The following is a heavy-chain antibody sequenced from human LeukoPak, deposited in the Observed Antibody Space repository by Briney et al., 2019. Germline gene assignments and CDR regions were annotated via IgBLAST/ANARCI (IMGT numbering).Heavy chain of an antibody. Sequence: SETLSLTCTVPGGSISSYYWSWIRQPPGKGLEWIGYIYTSGSTNYNPSLKGRVTISVDTSKNQFSLKLSSVTAADTAVYYCARSAAGRGGYQLLYSWGQGTLVTVSS. CDR1: GGSISSYY. V-gene: IGHV4-4*09. J-gene: IGHJ4*02. CDR2: IYTSGST. CDR3: ARSAAGRGGYQLLYS. D-gene: IGHD2-2*02.